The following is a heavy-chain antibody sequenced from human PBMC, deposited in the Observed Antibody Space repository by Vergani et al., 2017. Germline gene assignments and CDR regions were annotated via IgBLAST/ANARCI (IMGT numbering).Heavy chain of an antibody. D-gene: IGHD6-19*01. CDR2: ISYDGSNK. J-gene: IGHJ1*01. CDR1: GFTFSSYA. V-gene: IGHV3-30-3*01. Sequence: QVQLVESGGGVVQPGRSLRLSCAASGFTFSSYAMHWVRQAPGKGLEWVAVISYDGSNKYYADSVKGRFPISRDNSKNTRYLQMNSLRAEDTAVYYCASDSSGWYAAPEYYFQHWGQGTLVTVSS. CDR3: ASDSSGWYAAPEYYFQH.